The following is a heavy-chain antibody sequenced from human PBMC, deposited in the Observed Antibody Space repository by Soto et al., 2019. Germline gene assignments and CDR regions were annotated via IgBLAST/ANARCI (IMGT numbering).Heavy chain of an antibody. D-gene: IGHD3-10*01. Sequence: GASVKVSCKASGGTFSSYASSWVRQASGQGLEWMGGIIPIFGTANYAQKFQGRVTITADESTSTAYMELSSLRSEDTAVYYCARFPGASYGSGPDVEQAQYPWGQGTLVTVSS. CDR2: IIPIFGTA. CDR3: ARFPGASYGSGPDVEQAQYP. V-gene: IGHV1-69*13. CDR1: GGTFSSYA. J-gene: IGHJ5*02.